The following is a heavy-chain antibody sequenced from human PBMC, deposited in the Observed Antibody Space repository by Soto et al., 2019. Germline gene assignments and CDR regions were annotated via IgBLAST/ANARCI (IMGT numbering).Heavy chain of an antibody. D-gene: IGHD3-16*01. CDR3: ARDKGRPQLGGNYYYGTAV. CDR1: GGTFNTYA. V-gene: IGHV1-69*12. Sequence: QVHLVQSGAEVKKPGSSVKVSCKVSGGTFNTYAISWVRQAPGQGLEGMGGIIPVFRATDYAQKFQGRVTITADASARPAYMALNGLGSEDTAVYYCARDKGRPQLGGNYYYGTAVWGQGTSVTVSS. CDR2: IIPVFRAT. J-gene: IGHJ6*02.